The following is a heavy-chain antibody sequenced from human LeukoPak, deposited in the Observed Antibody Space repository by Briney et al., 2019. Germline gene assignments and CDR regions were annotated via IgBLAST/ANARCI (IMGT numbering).Heavy chain of an antibody. D-gene: IGHD3-16*01. Sequence: PSETLSLTCTVSGGSISSYYWSWIRQPPGKGLEWIGYIYYSGSTNYNPSLKSRVTISVDTSKNQFSLKLSSVTAADTAVYYCASLFGEVIDYWGQGTLVTVSS. V-gene: IGHV4-59*01. J-gene: IGHJ4*02. CDR1: GGSISSYY. CDR2: IYYSGST. CDR3: ASLFGEVIDY.